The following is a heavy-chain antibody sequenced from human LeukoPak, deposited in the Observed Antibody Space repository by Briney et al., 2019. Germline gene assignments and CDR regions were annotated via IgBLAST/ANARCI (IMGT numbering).Heavy chain of an antibody. CDR2: IQYDGSNK. CDR1: GFIFSNYG. CDR3: ANRYCSGGSCHRDY. Sequence: PGGSLSLSCAASGFIFSNYGMHWVRQAPGKGLEWVAFIQYDGSNKYYADSVKGRFTISRDNSKNTLYLQMNSLRAEDTALYYCANRYCSGGSCHRDYWGRGTLVTVSS. V-gene: IGHV3-30*02. D-gene: IGHD2-15*01. J-gene: IGHJ4*02.